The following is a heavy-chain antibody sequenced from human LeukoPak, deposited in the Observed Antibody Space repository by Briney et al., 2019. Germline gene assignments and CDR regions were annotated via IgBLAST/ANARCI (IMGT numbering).Heavy chain of an antibody. CDR1: GFLFSNYA. J-gene: IGHJ4*02. CDR2: ISSNGGGT. V-gene: IGHV3-64*04. Sequence: GGSLRLSCSASGFLFSNYAMHCVRQAPGKGLEHVSAISSNGGGTYYADSVKGRFTISRDNSKNTLYLQMNSLRDEDTAVYYCARLGFSTVGMDYWGQGTLVTVSS. D-gene: IGHD4-23*01. CDR3: ARLGFSTVGMDY.